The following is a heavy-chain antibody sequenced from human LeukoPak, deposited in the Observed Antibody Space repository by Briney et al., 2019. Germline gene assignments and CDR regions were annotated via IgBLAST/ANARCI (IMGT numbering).Heavy chain of an antibody. D-gene: IGHD3-10*01. CDR3: AREGYYGSGSSQPLDY. V-gene: IGHV3-48*02. CDR2: ISSSSSTI. CDR1: GFTFSSYS. Sequence: HPGGSLRPSCAASGFTFSSYSMNWVRQAPGKGLEWVSYISSSSSTIYYADSVKGRFTISRDNAKNSLYLQMNSLRDEDTAVYYCAREGYYGSGSSQPLDYWGQGTLVAVSS. J-gene: IGHJ4*02.